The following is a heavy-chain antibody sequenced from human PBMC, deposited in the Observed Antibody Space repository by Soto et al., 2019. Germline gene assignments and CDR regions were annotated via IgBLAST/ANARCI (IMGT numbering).Heavy chain of an antibody. J-gene: IGHJ4*02. CDR3: ARDSPPPRE. CDR1: GYTFKTYA. V-gene: IGHV1-18*01. Sequence: ASVNVSCKASGYTFKTYAISWVRQAPGQGLEWVGWISAYNGNTNYAQKLQGRVTMTTDTSTSTAYMELRSLRSDDTAVDYCARDSPPPREWGQGTLVTVSS. CDR2: ISAYNGNT.